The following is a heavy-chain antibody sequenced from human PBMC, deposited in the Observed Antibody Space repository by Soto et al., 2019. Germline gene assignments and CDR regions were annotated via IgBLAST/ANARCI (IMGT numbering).Heavy chain of an antibody. J-gene: IGHJ6*02. CDR1: GGSIVSVGYS. CDR3: ARVATTLTYAMAV. V-gene: IGHV4-30-2*01. D-gene: IGHD4-4*01. CDR2: IYHTGST. Sequence: QLQLQESGSGLVKPSETLSLTCSVSGGSIVSVGYSWNWIRQAPGEGLEWIGYIYHTGSTFYNPSLKSRGTISVDRSKNQFSLELISVTAADTAVYFCARVATTLTYAMAVWGPGTPVTVSS.